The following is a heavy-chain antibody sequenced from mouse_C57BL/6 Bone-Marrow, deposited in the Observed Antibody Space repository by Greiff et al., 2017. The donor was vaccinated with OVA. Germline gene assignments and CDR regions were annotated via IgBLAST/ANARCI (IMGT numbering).Heavy chain of an antibody. CDR3: ARPSYDPSFAH. V-gene: IGHV5-6*01. D-gene: IGHD2-3*01. CDR1: GFTFSSYG. CDR2: ISSGGSYT. Sequence: EVQLVESGGDLVKPGGSLKLSCAASGFTFSSYGMSWVRQTPDKRLEWVATISSGGSYTYYPDSVKGRFTISRDNAKNTLYLQMSSLKSEDTAMYYCARPSYDPSFAHWGQGTLVTVSA. J-gene: IGHJ3*01.